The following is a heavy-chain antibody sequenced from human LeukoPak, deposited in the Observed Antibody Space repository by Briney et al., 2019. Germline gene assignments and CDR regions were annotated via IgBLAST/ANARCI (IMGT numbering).Heavy chain of an antibody. CDR3: ARTPWFGERAFDY. CDR1: GYSISSSNW. CDR2: IYYSGST. V-gene: IGHV4-28*01. J-gene: IGHJ4*02. Sequence: SETLSLTCAVSGYSISSSNWWGWIRQPPGKGLEWIGYIYYSGSTCYNPSLKSRVTMSVDTSKNQFSLKLSSVTAVDTAVYYCARTPWFGERAFDYWGQGTLVTVSS. D-gene: IGHD3-10*01.